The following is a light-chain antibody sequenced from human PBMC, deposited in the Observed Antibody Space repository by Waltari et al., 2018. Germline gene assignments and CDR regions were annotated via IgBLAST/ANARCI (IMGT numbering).Light chain of an antibody. Sequence: SSELTQDPAVSVALGQTVRITCQGDSLRSYYASWYQQKPGQAPVLVIYGKNNRPSGIPDRFPGSSSGNTASLTITGAQAEDEADYYCNSRDSSGNHLAVFGTGTKVTVL. CDR2: GKN. J-gene: IGLJ1*01. V-gene: IGLV3-19*01. CDR1: SLRSYY. CDR3: NSRDSSGNHLAV.